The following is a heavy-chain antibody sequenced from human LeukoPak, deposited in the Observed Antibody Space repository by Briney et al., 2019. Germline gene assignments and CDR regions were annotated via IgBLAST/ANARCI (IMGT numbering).Heavy chain of an antibody. J-gene: IGHJ5*02. Sequence: GASVKVSCKASGGTFSSYAISWVRQAPGQGLEWMGGIIPIFGTANYAQKFQGRVTITADESTSTAYMELSSLRSEDTAVYYCARTRAAAGLFDPWGQGTLVTVSS. CDR2: IIPIFGTA. CDR3: ARTRAAAGLFDP. D-gene: IGHD6-13*01. V-gene: IGHV1-69*13. CDR1: GGTFSSYA.